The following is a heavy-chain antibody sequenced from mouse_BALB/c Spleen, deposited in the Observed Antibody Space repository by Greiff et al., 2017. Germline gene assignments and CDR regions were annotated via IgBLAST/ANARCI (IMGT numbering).Heavy chain of an antibody. J-gene: IGHJ3*01. V-gene: IGHV14-3*02. Sequence: VQLQQSGAELVKPGASVKLSCTASGFNIKDTYMHWVKQRPEQGLEWIGRIDPANGNTKDDPKFQGKATITADTSSNTAYLQLSSLTSEDTAVYYCATGGYYRYGVAWFAYGGQGTLVTVSA. CDR1: GFNIKDTY. D-gene: IGHD2-14*01. CDR3: ATGGYYRYGVAWFAY. CDR2: IDPANGNT.